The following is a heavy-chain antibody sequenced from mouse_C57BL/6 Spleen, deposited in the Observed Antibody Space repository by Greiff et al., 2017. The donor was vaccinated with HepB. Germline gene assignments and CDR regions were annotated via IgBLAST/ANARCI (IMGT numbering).Heavy chain of an antibody. D-gene: IGHD1-1*01. J-gene: IGHJ1*03. CDR3: ARSPPVVARYWYFDV. Sequence: QVQLKQPGAELVRPGSSVKLSCKASGYTFTSYWMHWVKQRPIQGLEWIGNIDPSDSETHYNQKFKDKATLTVDKSSSTAYMQLSSLTSEDSAVYYCARSPPVVARYWYFDVWGTGTTVTVSS. CDR2: IDPSDSET. V-gene: IGHV1-52*01. CDR1: GYTFTSYW.